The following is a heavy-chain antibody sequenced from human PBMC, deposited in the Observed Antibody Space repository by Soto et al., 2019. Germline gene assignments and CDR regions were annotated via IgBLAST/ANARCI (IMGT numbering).Heavy chain of an antibody. D-gene: IGHD6-13*01. J-gene: IGHJ4*02. CDR2: ISAYNGNT. Sequence: ASVKVSCKASGYTFTSYGISWVRQAPGQGLEWMGWISAYNGNTNYAQKLQGRVTMTEDTSTDTAYMELRSLRSEDTAVYFCATGDSRSLLDYWGQGTLVTSPQ. CDR1: GYTFTSYG. V-gene: IGHV1-18*01. CDR3: ATGDSRSLLDY.